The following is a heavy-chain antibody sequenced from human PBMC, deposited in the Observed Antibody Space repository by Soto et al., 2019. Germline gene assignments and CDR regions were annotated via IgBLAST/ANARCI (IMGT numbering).Heavy chain of an antibody. Sequence: EVQVLATGGGLIQPGGSLRLSCAASGFTVNSNYMSWVRQAPGEGLQWVSITNTGGTTYYADSVKGRFTVSRDNSXXXXXXXXXXXXXXXXXXXXXXXXDGFILAVWGQGTTVSVSS. CDR1: GFTVNSNY. V-gene: IGHV3-53*02. D-gene: IGHD3-10*01. CDR2: TNTGGTT. J-gene: IGHJ6*02. CDR3: XXXDGFILAV.